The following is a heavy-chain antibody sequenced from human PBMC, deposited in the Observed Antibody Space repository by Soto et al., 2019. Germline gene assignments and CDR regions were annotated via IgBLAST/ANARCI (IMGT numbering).Heavy chain of an antibody. Sequence: SETLSLACTVAGGSISSYYWSWIRRPAGEGLEWIGRIYTSRSTNYNPSLKSRVTMSVDTSKNQFSLKLSSVTAAETAVYYCARESSYDFWSGYYIHWFDPWGQGTLVTVSS. CDR2: IYTSRST. V-gene: IGHV4-4*07. D-gene: IGHD3-3*01. J-gene: IGHJ5*02. CDR3: ARESSYDFWSGYYIHWFDP. CDR1: GGSISSYY.